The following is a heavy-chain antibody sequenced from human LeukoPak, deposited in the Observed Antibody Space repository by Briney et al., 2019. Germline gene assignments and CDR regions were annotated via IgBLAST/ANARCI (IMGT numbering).Heavy chain of an antibody. CDR2: IYYSGST. D-gene: IGHD3-22*01. J-gene: IGHJ4*02. V-gene: IGHV4-39*01. CDR3: ARRGYDSSRYYYLV. Sequence: GSLRLSCAASGFTFSSYAMSWVRQAPGKGLEWIGSIYYSGSTYYNPSLKSRVTMSVDTSKNQFSLKLSSVTAADTAVYYCARRGYDSSRYYYLVWGQGTLVTVSS. CDR1: GFTFSSYA.